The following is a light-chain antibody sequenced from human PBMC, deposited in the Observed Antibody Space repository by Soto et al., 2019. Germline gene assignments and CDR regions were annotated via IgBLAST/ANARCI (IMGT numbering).Light chain of an antibody. V-gene: IGLV2-14*01. Sequence: QSALTQPASVCGSPGQSITIPCTGTSSDVGAYNYVSWYQQHPGKAPELMIYEVSNRPSGVSNRFSGSKSGNTASLTISGLQAEDEADYYCRSYTTRSTLVFGGGTKLTV. CDR3: RSYTTRSTLV. J-gene: IGLJ3*02. CDR2: EVS. CDR1: SSDVGAYNY.